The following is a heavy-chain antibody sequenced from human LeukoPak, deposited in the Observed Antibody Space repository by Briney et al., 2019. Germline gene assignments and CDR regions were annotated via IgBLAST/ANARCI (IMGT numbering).Heavy chain of an antibody. Sequence: VASVKVSCKASGYTFTSYDINWVRQATGQGLEWIGWMDPNSGNTGYAQKFQGRVTMTRNTSISTAYMELSSPRSEDTAVYYCARGRIAAAGWFDPWGQGTLVTVSS. CDR2: MDPNSGNT. J-gene: IGHJ5*02. CDR3: ARGRIAAAGWFDP. CDR1: GYTFTSYD. V-gene: IGHV1-8*01. D-gene: IGHD6-13*01.